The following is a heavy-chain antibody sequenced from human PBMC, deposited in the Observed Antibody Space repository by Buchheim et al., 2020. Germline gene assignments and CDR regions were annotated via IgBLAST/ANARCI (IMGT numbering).Heavy chain of an antibody. Sequence: QVQLQESGPGLVKPSQTLSLTCTVSGGSISSGGYYWRWIRQHPGKGLEWIVYIYYSGSTCYNPSLKSRVTIPVDTSKNQFSLKLCSVTAADTAVYYCARAMNGYCSGGSCYPFDYWGQGTL. V-gene: IGHV4-31*03. CDR1: GGSISSGGYY. CDR3: ARAMNGYCSGGSCYPFDY. J-gene: IGHJ4*02. D-gene: IGHD2-15*01. CDR2: IYYSGST.